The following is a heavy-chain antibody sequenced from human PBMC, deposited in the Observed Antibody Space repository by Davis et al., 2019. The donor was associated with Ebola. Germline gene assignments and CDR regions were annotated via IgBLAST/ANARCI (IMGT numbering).Heavy chain of an antibody. CDR1: GYTFLNYY. CDR2: INPSTGIT. D-gene: IGHD1-1*01. J-gene: IGHJ4*02. Sequence: ASVKVSCKTSGYTFLNYYIHWVRQAPGQGLEWMGIINPSTGITRSAQKFQGRVKMTRDRSTATVYMDLSSLGFEDTAVYFCARAEDQYNPSYFDYWGQGTLVTVSS. V-gene: IGHV1-46*01. CDR3: ARAEDQYNPSYFDY.